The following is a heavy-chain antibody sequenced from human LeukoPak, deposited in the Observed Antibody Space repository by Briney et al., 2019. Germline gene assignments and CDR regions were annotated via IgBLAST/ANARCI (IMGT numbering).Heavy chain of an antibody. J-gene: IGHJ4*02. CDR2: IKQDGSEK. D-gene: IGHD3-3*01. Sequence: GGSLRLSCAASGFTFSSYWMSWVRQAPGKGLEWVANIKQDGSEKSYVESVKGLFTISRDNAKNSLYLQMNSLRAEDTAVYYCARARYDFWSGYLSDDYWGQGTLVTVSS. V-gene: IGHV3-7*01. CDR1: GFTFSSYW. CDR3: ARARYDFWSGYLSDDY.